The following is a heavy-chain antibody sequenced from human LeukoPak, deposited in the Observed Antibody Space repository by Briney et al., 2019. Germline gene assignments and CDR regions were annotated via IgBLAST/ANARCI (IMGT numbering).Heavy chain of an antibody. D-gene: IGHD1-26*01. J-gene: IGHJ3*02. CDR3: ARLYSVAFDI. CDR2: IYSTGST. V-gene: IGHV4-4*07. CDR1: GGSISSYY. Sequence: PSETLSLTCTVSGGSISSYYWSWIRQPAGEGLEWIGHIYSTGSTNYNPSLKSRVTLSVDRSKNQFSLKLSSVTAADTAVYYCARLYSVAFDIWGQGTMVTVSS.